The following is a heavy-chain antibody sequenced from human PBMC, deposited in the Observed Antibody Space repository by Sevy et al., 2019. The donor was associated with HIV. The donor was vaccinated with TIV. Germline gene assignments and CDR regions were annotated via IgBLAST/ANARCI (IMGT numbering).Heavy chain of an antibody. D-gene: IGHD2-15*01. CDR1: GFTFSSYW. V-gene: IGHV3-7*03. J-gene: IGHJ6*02. CDR3: ARGGWRDYYYGMDV. CDR2: IKQDGSEK. Sequence: GGSLRLSCAASGFTFSSYWMSWVRQAPGKGLEWVANIKQDGSEKYYVDSVKGRFTISRDNAKNSLYLQMNSLRAEDTAVYYCARGGWRDYYYGMDVWGQGTMVTVSS.